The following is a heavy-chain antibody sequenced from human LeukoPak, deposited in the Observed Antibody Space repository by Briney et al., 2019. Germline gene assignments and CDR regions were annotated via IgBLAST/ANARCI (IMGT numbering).Heavy chain of an antibody. CDR2: MDPNNGKT. D-gene: IGHD6-19*01. Sequence: ASVKVTCKASGYTFTSYEINWVRQATGQGPEWMGWMDPNNGKTGYAQKFQGRVTMTRNTSIRTAYMELSSLTSEDTAVYYCARGPGSGGPFDQWGQGTLVRVSS. V-gene: IGHV1-8*01. J-gene: IGHJ4*02. CDR1: GYTFTSYE. CDR3: ARGPGSGGPFDQ.